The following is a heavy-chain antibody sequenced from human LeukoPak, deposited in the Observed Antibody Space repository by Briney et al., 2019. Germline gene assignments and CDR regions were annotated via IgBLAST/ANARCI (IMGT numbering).Heavy chain of an antibody. CDR3: ARYGSGSIAAAGSFDY. CDR1: GFTFSNYY. D-gene: IGHD6-13*01. J-gene: IGHJ4*02. V-gene: IGHV3-11*01. Sequence: GGSLRLSCVASGFTFSNYYMNWIRQAPGKGLEWVSHISYNGTSIHYPDSVKGRFTISRDNAKNSLYLEMNFLRAEDTAVYYCARYGSGSIAAAGSFDYWGQGTLVTVSS. CDR2: ISYNGTSI.